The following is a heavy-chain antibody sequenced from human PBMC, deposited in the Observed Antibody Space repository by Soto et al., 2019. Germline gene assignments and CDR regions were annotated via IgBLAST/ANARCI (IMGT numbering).Heavy chain of an antibody. D-gene: IGHD6-19*01. CDR2: MNPNSGNT. V-gene: IGHV1-8*01. J-gene: IGHJ6*02. Sequence: QVQLVQSGAEVKKPGASVKVSCKASGYTFTSYDINWVRQATGQGLEWMGWMNPNSGNTGYAQKFQGRVTMTRNTSISTAYMELSSLRSEYTAVYYCARVLAVAGTYYYYYGMDVWGQGTTVTVSS. CDR1: GYTFTSYD. CDR3: ARVLAVAGTYYYYYGMDV.